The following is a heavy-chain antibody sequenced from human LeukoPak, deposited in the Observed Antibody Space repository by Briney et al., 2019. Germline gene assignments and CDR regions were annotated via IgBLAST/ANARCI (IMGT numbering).Heavy chain of an antibody. V-gene: IGHV4-61*08. D-gene: IGHD4-17*01. Sequence: SETLSLTCTVSGVSVTSGGYYWSWIRQPPGKGLEWVGYIYYSGSTNYNPSLKSRVTISVDTSTNHFSLKLSSVTATDTAVYYCAREGVYCDYVWSLDYWGEGNLVTVSS. CDR3: AREGVYCDYVWSLDY. J-gene: IGHJ4*02. CDR2: IYYSGST. CDR1: GVSVTSGGYY.